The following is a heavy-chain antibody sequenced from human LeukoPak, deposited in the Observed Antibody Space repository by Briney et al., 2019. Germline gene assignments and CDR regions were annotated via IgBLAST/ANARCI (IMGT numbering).Heavy chain of an antibody. Sequence: GGSLRLSCAASGFSFNIHHMTWVRQAPGKGLEWVANIKQDGSEKYYVDSVKGRFTISRDNAKNSLYLQMNSLRAEDTAVYYCARVERNQRRRDYWGQGTLVTVSS. CDR1: GFSFNIHH. V-gene: IGHV3-7*01. CDR2: IKQDGSEK. D-gene: IGHD1-14*01. CDR3: ARVERNQRRRDY. J-gene: IGHJ4*02.